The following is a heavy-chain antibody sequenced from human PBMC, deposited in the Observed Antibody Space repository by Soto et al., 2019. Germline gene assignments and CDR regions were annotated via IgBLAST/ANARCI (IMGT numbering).Heavy chain of an antibody. V-gene: IGHV1-69*02. J-gene: IGHJ4*02. CDR2: VIPMLSMS. D-gene: IGHD2-15*01. CDR3: ARISVSKGRAFDY. CDR1: GDTFSSYT. Sequence: QVHLVQSGVEVKKPGSSVRVSCKASGDTFSSYTINWVRQAPGLGVEWMGRVIPMLSMSNYELKFQGRVTITADKSTNTAYMELSTLRSVDTATYYCARISVSKGRAFDYWRQGALVTLSS.